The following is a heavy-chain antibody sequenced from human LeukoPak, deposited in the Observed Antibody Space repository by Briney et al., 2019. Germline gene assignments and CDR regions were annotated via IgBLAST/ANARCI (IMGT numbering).Heavy chain of an antibody. V-gene: IGHV3-30*02. D-gene: IGHD6-19*01. CDR2: ITFDGYSA. CDR1: GFRFSTYG. CDR3: AKDQSSGWPHYFDY. Sequence: GGSLRLSCAASGFRFSTYGMHWVRQAPGKGLEWVAFITFDGYSAYYADSLRGRITISRDNSINTLYLQVNSLRADDTAVYYCAKDQSSGWPHYFDYWGQGTLVTVSS. J-gene: IGHJ4*02.